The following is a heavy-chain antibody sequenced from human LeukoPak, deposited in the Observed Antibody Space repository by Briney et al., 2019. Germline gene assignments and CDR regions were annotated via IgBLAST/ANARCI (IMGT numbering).Heavy chain of an antibody. V-gene: IGHV1-46*01. CDR2: INPSGGST. CDR1: GYTFTSYG. D-gene: IGHD2-2*01. J-gene: IGHJ4*02. CDR3: ARPFFALVPAPQGV. Sequence: ASVKVSCKASGYTFTSYGISWVRQAPGQGLEWMGIINPSGGSTSYAQKFQGRVTMTRDTSTSTVYMELSSLRSEDTAVYYCARPFFALVPAPQGVWGQGTLVTVSS.